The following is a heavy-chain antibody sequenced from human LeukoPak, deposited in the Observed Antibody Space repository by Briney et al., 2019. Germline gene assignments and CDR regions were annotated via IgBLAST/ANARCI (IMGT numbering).Heavy chain of an antibody. V-gene: IGHV4-38-2*01. CDR1: GYSITSGFY. Sequence: SETLSLTCAVSGYSITSGFYWGWIRQPPGKGLEWIGSIYHSGNTYYNPSLKSRVTISVDTSKNQFSLKLSSVTAADTAVYYCARGQGAVNWFDPWGQGTLVTGSS. D-gene: IGHD1-26*01. CDR3: ARGQGAVNWFDP. CDR2: IYHSGNT. J-gene: IGHJ5*02.